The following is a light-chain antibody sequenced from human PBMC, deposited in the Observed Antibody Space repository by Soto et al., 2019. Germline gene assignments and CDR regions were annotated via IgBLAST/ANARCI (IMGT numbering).Light chain of an antibody. J-gene: IGKJ4*01. CDR3: QQYDNLPPGGVT. Sequence: DIQMTQSPSSLSASVGDRVTITCQASQDISNYLNWYQQKPGKAPKLLIYDASNLETGVPSRFSGSGSGTDFTFTISSLQPEDIATYYCQQYDNLPPGGVTFGGGAKVDIK. CDR2: DAS. CDR1: QDISNY. V-gene: IGKV1-33*01.